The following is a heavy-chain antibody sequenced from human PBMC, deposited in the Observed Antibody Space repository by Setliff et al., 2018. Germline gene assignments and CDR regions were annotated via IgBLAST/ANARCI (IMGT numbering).Heavy chain of an antibody. CDR2: ISPNSGNT. J-gene: IGHJ6*03. CDR3: ARDSTGSDLYEFQYMDV. CDR1: AYIFTNHY. D-gene: IGHD1-26*01. V-gene: IGHV1-2*02. Sequence: ASVKVSCKASAYIFTNHYIHWIRQAPGQGLEWMGWISPNSGNTMYAQKFQTRVAMTRDTSISTAYLDLTSLRSDDTAIYYCARDSTGSDLYEFQYMDVWGKGTPVTVSS.